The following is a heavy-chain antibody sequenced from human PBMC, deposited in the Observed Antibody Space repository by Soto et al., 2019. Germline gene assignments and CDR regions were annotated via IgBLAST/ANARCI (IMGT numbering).Heavy chain of an antibody. CDR1: GFTFSSYG. J-gene: IGHJ4*02. Sequence: GGSLRLSCAASGFTFSSYGMHWVRQAPGKGLEWVAVIWYDGSNKYYADSVKGRFTISRDNSKNTLYLQMNSLRAEDTAVYYCARDISVGFDFWSGLFDYWGQGTLVTVSS. CDR2: IWYDGSNK. V-gene: IGHV3-33*01. D-gene: IGHD3-3*01. CDR3: ARDISVGFDFWSGLFDY.